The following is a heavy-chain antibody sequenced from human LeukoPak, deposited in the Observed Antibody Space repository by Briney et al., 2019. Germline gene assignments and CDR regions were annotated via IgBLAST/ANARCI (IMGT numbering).Heavy chain of an antibody. CDR1: GYTFTRYG. J-gene: IGHJ4*02. V-gene: IGHV1-18*01. CDR3: ARDGGYASTWYRCFDY. CDR2: ISGYNGNT. Sequence: GASVKVSCKSSGYTFTRYGISWVRQAPGQGLEWMGWISGYNGNTNYAQNLQGRVTMTTDTSTSAAYMELRSLTSDDTAVYYCARDGGYASTWYRCFDYWGQGTLVTVSS. D-gene: IGHD6-13*01.